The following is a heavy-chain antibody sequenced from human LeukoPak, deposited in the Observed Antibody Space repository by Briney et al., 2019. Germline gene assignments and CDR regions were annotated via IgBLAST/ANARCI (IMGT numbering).Heavy chain of an antibody. V-gene: IGHV4-38-2*02. Sequence: SETLSLTCTVSGYSISSGYYWGWIRQPPGKGLEGIGSIYHSGSTYYKPSLKSRVTISVDTSKNQFSLKLSSVTAADTAVYYCASYYYDSSGYYPFDYWGQGTLVTVSS. D-gene: IGHD3-22*01. CDR3: ASYYYDSSGYYPFDY. CDR1: GYSISSGYY. J-gene: IGHJ4*02. CDR2: IYHSGST.